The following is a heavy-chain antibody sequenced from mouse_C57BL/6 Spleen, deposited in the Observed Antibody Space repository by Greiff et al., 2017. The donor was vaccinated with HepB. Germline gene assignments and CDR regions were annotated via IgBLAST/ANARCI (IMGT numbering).Heavy chain of an antibody. V-gene: IGHV3-1*01. D-gene: IGHD2-4*01. CDR3: AREGHDYPFAY. Sequence: EVQRVESGPGMVKPSQSLSLTCTVTGYSITSGYDWHWIRHFPGNKLEWMGYISYSGSTNYNPSLKSRISITHDTSKNHFFLKLNSVTTEDTATYYCAREGHDYPFAYWGQGTLVTVSA. CDR2: ISYSGST. J-gene: IGHJ3*01. CDR1: GYSITSGYD.